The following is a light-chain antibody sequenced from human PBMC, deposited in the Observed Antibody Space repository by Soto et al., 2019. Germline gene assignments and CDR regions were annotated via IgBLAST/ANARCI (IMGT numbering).Light chain of an antibody. V-gene: IGKV3-15*01. Sequence: EVVMTQSPATLSVSPGDRATLSCRAGQSVDTNVAWYQQKPGQAPRLLVHSASTRATGIPARFTGIGSGTDFTLTISGLQSDDFAVYYCQQYYNWPPYTFGQGTKLQIK. CDR1: QSVDTN. J-gene: IGKJ2*01. CDR3: QQYYNWPPYT. CDR2: SAS.